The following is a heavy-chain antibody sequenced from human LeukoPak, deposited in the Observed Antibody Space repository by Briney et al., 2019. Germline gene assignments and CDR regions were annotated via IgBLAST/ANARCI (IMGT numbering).Heavy chain of an antibody. V-gene: IGHV3-33*01. CDR3: ARARNDYDSNGFSLLDY. D-gene: IGHD3-22*01. J-gene: IGHJ4*02. Sequence: GGSLRLSCAASGISFSRHGMHWVRQAPGKGLEWGAVIWYDGSNIYYADSVKGRFTISRDNSKNTLYLQMNSLSAEDTALYYCARARNDYDSNGFSLLDYWGQGTLVTVSS. CDR1: GISFSRHG. CDR2: IWYDGSNI.